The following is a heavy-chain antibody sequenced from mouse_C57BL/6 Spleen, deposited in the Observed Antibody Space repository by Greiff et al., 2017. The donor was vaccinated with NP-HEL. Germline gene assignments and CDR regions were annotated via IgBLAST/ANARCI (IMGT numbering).Heavy chain of an antibody. V-gene: IGHV1-69*01. Sequence: QVQLQQSGAELVMPGASVKLSCKASGYTFTSYWMHWVKQRPGQGLEWIGEIDPSDSYTNYNQKFKGKSTLTVDKSSSTAYMQLSSLTSEDSAVYYCARMDCYDRFAYWGQGTLVTVSA. CDR3: ARMDCYDRFAY. CDR1: GYTFTSYW. CDR2: IDPSDSYT. J-gene: IGHJ3*01. D-gene: IGHD1-1*01.